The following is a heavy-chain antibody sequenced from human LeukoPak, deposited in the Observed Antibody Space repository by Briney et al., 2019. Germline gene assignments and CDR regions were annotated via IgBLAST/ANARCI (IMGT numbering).Heavy chain of an antibody. D-gene: IGHD2-2*01. CDR2: ISYDGSNK. Sequence: GGSLRLSYAASGFTFSSYGMHWVRQAPGKGLEWVAVISYDGSNKYYADSVKGRFTISRDNSKNTLYLQMNSLRAEDTAVYYCAKERYCSSTSCRPDYWGQGTLVTVSS. CDR3: AKERYCSSTSCRPDY. CDR1: GFTFSSYG. J-gene: IGHJ4*02. V-gene: IGHV3-30*18.